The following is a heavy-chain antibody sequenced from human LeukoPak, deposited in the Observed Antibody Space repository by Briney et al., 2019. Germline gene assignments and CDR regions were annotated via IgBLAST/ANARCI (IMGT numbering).Heavy chain of an antibody. CDR2: IYYSGST. V-gene: IGHV4-59*01. J-gene: IGHJ4*02. CDR1: GGSISSYY. Sequence: PSETLSLTCTVSGGSISSYYWSWIRQPPGKGLEWIGYIYYSGSTSYNPSLKSRVTISVDTSKNQFSLKLSSVTAADTAVYYCARFSYGDPYNFDYWGQGTLVTVSS. D-gene: IGHD4-17*01. CDR3: ARFSYGDPYNFDY.